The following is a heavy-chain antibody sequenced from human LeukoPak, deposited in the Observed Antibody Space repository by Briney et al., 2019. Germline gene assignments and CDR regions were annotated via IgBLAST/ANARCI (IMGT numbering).Heavy chain of an antibody. Sequence: PGGSLRLSCAASGFTFTSYAMSWVRQTPGKGLEWVASMSGGGDSHYYADSVKGRFTVSRDKSKITMYVQMNSLTVNLTSVTYSTNDASHARENDNSGFFIDWGQGTLVTVSS. J-gene: IGHJ4*02. CDR2: MSGGGDSH. D-gene: IGHD3-22*01. CDR1: GFTFTSYA. V-gene: IGHV3-23*01. CDR3: TNDASHARENDNSGFFID.